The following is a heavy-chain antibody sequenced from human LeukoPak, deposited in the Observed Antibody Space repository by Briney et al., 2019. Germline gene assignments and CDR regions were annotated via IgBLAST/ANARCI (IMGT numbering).Heavy chain of an antibody. CDR2: IKEDGSEK. J-gene: IGHJ4*02. CDR3: ARDRLRLGELPILNKKNNYFDY. CDR1: GFTLSNYW. V-gene: IGHV3-7*01. Sequence: GGSLRLSCAASGFTLSNYWMNWVRQAPGKGLEWVANIKEDGSEKYYVDSVKGRFTISRDNAKNSLYLQMNSLRADDTAVYYCARDRLRLGELPILNKKNNYFDYWGQGTLVTVSS. D-gene: IGHD3-16*01.